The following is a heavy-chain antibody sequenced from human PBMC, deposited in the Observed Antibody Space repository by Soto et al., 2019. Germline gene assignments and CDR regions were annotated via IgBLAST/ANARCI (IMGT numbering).Heavy chain of an antibody. J-gene: IGHJ4*02. D-gene: IGHD3-22*01. CDR2: INPNSGGT. CDR3: ARFGYYYDSSGYYLSYFDY. Sequence: ASVKVSCKASGYTFTGYYMNWVRQAPGQGLEWMGWINPNSGGTNYAQKFQGRVTMTRDTSISTAYMELSRLRSDDTAVYYCARFGYYYDSSGYYLSYFDYWGQGTLLTVS. V-gene: IGHV1-2*02. CDR1: GYTFTGYY.